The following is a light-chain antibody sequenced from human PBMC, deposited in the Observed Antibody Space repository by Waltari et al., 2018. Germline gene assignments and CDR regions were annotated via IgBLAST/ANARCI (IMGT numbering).Light chain of an antibody. CDR3: MQALQTPV. J-gene: IGKJ2*01. Sequence: DIVMTQSPFSLPVTPGEPASLSCRPGQSLLQSTGHNSLAWYLQRPGQSPRVLIFLGSRRVSGVPDRFSGSGSGTDFTLKISRVEAEDVGVYYCMQALQTPVFGQGTKLEIK. V-gene: IGKV2-28*01. CDR1: QSLLQSTGHNS. CDR2: LGS.